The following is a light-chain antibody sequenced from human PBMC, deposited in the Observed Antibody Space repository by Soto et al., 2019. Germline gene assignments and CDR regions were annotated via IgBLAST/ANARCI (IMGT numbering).Light chain of an antibody. Sequence: VVLTQFPGTLSLSPGETATLSCGASQSVSNNFLGWYQQKPGLPPRLLIYDASSRANGIPERFSGRGSETQFTLTISRLESEDFAVYYCQQYGSTPWTFGRGTKVDIK. CDR3: QQYGSTPWT. CDR2: DAS. J-gene: IGKJ1*01. V-gene: IGKV3D-20*01. CDR1: QSVSNNF.